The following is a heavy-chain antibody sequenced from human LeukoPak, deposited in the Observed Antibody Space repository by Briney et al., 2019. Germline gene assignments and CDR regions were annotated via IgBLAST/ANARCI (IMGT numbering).Heavy chain of an antibody. CDR2: IIPILGIA. CDR1: GYRFTSYG. V-gene: IGHV1-69*04. Sequence: ASVKVSCKASGYRFTSYGISWVRQAPGQGLEWMGRIIPILGIANYAQKFQGRVTITADKSTSTAYMELSSLRSEDTAVYYCARGIAAAGTGNHFDYWGQGTLVTVSS. CDR3: ARGIAAAGTGNHFDY. J-gene: IGHJ4*02. D-gene: IGHD6-13*01.